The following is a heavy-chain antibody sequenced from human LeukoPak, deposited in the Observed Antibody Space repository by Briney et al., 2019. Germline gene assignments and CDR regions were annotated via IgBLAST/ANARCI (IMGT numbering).Heavy chain of an antibody. V-gene: IGHV3-21*01. J-gene: IGHJ5*02. CDR1: GFTFSSYS. CDR2: ISSSSSYI. Sequence: GGSLRLSCAASGFTFSSYSMNWVRQAPGKGLEWVSSISSSSSYIYYADSVKGRFTISRDNSKNTLYLQMNSLRAEDTAAYYCAKDGLVGLSYWFDPWGQGTLVTVSS. D-gene: IGHD2-2*01. CDR3: AKDGLVGLSYWFDP.